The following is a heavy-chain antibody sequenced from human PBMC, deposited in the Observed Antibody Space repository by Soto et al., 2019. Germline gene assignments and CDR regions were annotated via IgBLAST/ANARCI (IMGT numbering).Heavy chain of an antibody. CDR2: IYHSGST. CDR3: ARDGSSGWGRRLHNHFDS. J-gene: IGHJ4*02. V-gene: IGHV4-4*02. D-gene: IGHD6-19*01. CDR1: GGSISSSNW. Sequence: SETLSLTCAVSGGSISSSNWWSWVRQPPGKGLEWIGEIYHSGSTNYNPSLKSRVTISVDTSKNQFSLNLNSVTAADTAIYYCARDGSSGWGRRLHNHFDSWGQGTLVTVS.